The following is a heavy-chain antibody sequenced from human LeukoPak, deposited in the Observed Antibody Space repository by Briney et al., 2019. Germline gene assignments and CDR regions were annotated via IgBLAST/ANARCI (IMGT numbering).Heavy chain of an antibody. D-gene: IGHD2-8*01. CDR1: GFTFGSYS. CDR3: TTSACTNGVCYTSVNY. Sequence: GGSLRLSCAGSGFTFGSYSMNWVRQAPGKGLEWVSYISSSSSTIYYADSVKGRFTISRDNAKNSLYLQMNSLRAEDTAVYYCTTSACTNGVCYTSVNYWGQGTLVTVSS. V-gene: IGHV3-48*04. J-gene: IGHJ4*02. CDR2: ISSSSSTI.